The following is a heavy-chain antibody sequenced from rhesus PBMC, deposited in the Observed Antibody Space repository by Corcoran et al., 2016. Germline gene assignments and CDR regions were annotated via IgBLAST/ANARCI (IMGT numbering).Heavy chain of an antibody. J-gene: IGHJ6*01. CDR3: AKDGHNWNYGLDS. CDR1: GFTSGDYY. D-gene: IGHD1-26*01. V-gene: IGHV3-178*02. CDR2: ISNGGGST. Sequence: EVQLVESGGGLAKPGGSLRLSCAAAGFTSGDYYMNWVRQASGKGLEWVSRISNGGGSTYYADSVKGRFTISRENAKNTLYLQMDSLRAEDTAVYYCAKDGHNWNYGLDSWGQGVVVTVSS.